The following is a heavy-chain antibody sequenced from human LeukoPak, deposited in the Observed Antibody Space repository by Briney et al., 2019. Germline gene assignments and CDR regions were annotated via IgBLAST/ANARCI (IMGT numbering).Heavy chain of an antibody. D-gene: IGHD3-9*01. CDR2: IYTSGST. V-gene: IGHV4-4*07. Sequence: SETLSLTCTVSGGSISSYYWSWIRQPAGKGLEWIGRIYTSGSTNYNPSLKSRVTLSVDTSKNQFSLKLSPVTAADTAVYYCARDRWYYDILTGYSNWFDPWGQGTLVTVSS. J-gene: IGHJ5*02. CDR1: GGSISSYY. CDR3: ARDRWYYDILTGYSNWFDP.